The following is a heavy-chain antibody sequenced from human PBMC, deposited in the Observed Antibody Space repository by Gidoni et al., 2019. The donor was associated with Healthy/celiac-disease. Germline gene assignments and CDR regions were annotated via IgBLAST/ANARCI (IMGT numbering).Heavy chain of an antibody. CDR2: ISWDGGST. D-gene: IGHD5-18*01. Sequence: EVQLVESGGVVVQPGGSLRLSCAASGFTFDDYTMHWVRQAPGKGLEWVSLISWDGGSTYYADSVKGRFTISRDNSKNSLYLQMNSLRTEDTALYYCAKDMSYGYFHYYYGMDVWGQGTTVTVSS. V-gene: IGHV3-43*01. CDR3: AKDMSYGYFHYYYGMDV. J-gene: IGHJ6*02. CDR1: GFTFDDYT.